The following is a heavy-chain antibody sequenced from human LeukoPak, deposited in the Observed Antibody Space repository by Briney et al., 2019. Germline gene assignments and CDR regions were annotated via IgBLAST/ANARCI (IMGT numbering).Heavy chain of an antibody. CDR3: TKVGGTYPAYYFDY. CDR1: GFTFDDYA. Sequence: GGSLRLSCAASGFTFDDYAVHWVRQAPGKGLEWVSLISADGGSTYYADSVKGRFTISRDNSKNSLYLQMNSLRTEDSALYYCTKVGGTYPAYYFDYWGQGTLVTVSS. J-gene: IGHJ4*02. V-gene: IGHV3-43*02. D-gene: IGHD1-26*01. CDR2: ISADGGST.